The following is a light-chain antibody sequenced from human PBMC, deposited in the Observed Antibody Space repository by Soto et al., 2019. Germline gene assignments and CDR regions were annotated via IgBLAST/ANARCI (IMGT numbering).Light chain of an antibody. CDR2: EVT. CDR1: SSDVGRFNF. J-gene: IGLJ1*01. CDR3: SSYTNRSTYV. V-gene: IGLV2-14*01. Sequence: QSVLTQPAYVSGYPGQSITIASTGTSSDVGRFNFVCWFQQHQGKAPKLLIYEVTKRPSGVSNRFSGSKSGNTASLTISGLQTEDEADYYFSSYTNRSTYVFGTGTKLTVL.